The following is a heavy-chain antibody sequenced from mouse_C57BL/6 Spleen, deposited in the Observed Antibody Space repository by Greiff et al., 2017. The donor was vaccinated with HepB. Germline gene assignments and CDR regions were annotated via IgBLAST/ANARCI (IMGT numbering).Heavy chain of an antibody. J-gene: IGHJ3*01. D-gene: IGHD2-1*01. V-gene: IGHV1-59*01. CDR2: IDPSDSYT. Sequence: QVQLQQPGAELVRPGTSVKLSCKASGYTFTSYWMHWVKQRPGQGLEWIGVIDPSDSYTNYNQKFKGKATLTVDTSSSTAYMQLSSLTSGDSAVYYCARGGVYYGNPFAYWGQGTLVTVSA. CDR3: ARGGVYYGNPFAY. CDR1: GYTFTSYW.